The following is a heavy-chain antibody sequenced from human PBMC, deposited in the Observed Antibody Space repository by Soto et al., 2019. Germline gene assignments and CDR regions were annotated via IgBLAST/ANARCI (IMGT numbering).Heavy chain of an antibody. V-gene: IGHV4-59*01. CDR2: IYYSGST. Sequence: QVQLQESGPGLVKPSETLSLTCTVSGGSISSYYWSWIRQPPGKGLEWIGYIYYSGSTNYTPSLESRVTISVDASKKQVSLKLSSVTAADTAVYYCARKATIFGGRGYYYYMDVWGKGTTVTVSS. CDR1: GGSISSYY. CDR3: ARKATIFGGRGYYYYMDV. J-gene: IGHJ6*03. D-gene: IGHD3-3*01.